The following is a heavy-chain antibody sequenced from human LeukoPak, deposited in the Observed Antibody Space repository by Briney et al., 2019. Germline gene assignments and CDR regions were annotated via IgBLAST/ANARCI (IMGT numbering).Heavy chain of an antibody. D-gene: IGHD1-26*01. J-gene: IGHJ3*02. CDR2: ISSYGHSHST. CDR1: GFAFSIYA. V-gene: IGHV3-23*01. CDR3: AKDLKVGTIYPGTFDI. Sequence: GGSLRLSCAASGFAFSIYAMSWVRQAPGKGLVWVSAISSYGHSHSTYYAVSVKGRFTISRDNAKKTMYLQLNSLIAEDTAVYYCAKDLKVGTIYPGTFDIWGQGTMVTVSS.